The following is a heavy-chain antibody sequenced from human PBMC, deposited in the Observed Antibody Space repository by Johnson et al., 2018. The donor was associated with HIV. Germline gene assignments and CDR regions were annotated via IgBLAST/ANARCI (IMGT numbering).Heavy chain of an antibody. Sequence: QVQLVESGGGVVQPGRSLRLSCAASGLTFSSYAIHWVRQAPGKGLEWVAVISYDGSNKYYADSVKGRFTISRDNSKNRVYLQMDNLGVEDTAGYYCARGDRGGFDLWGQGTMVTVSS. D-gene: IGHD1-14*01. J-gene: IGHJ3*01. V-gene: IGHV3-30*04. CDR2: ISYDGSNK. CDR1: GLTFSSYA. CDR3: ARGDRGGFDL.